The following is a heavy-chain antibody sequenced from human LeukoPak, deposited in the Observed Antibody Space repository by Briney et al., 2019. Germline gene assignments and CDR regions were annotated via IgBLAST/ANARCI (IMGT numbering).Heavy chain of an antibody. J-gene: IGHJ4*02. V-gene: IGHV3-23*01. CDR1: GFTFSSYA. CDR2: LSVGSGTTT. Sequence: GGSLRLSCAASGFTFSSYAMSWVRQAPGKGLEWVSGLSVGSGTTTLYADSVKGRFTISRDNSKNTVYLQMNSLRVEDTAIYYCAKRDGSGSLEKNFDYWGQGTLVTVSS. CDR3: AKRDGSGSLEKNFDY. D-gene: IGHD3-10*01.